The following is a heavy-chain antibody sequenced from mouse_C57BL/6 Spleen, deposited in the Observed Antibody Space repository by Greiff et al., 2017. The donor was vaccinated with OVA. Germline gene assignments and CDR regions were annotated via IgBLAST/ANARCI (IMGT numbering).Heavy chain of an antibody. CDR2: INPSTGGT. Sequence: VQLKQSGPELVKPGASVKISCKASGYSFTGYYMNWVKQSPEKSLEWIGEINPSTGGTTYNQKFKAKATLTVDKSSSTAYMQLKSLTSEDSAVYYCARGLLRPYYAMDYWGQGTSVTVSS. CDR1: GYSFTGYY. CDR3: ARGLLRPYYAMDY. D-gene: IGHD1-2*01. V-gene: IGHV1-42*01. J-gene: IGHJ4*01.